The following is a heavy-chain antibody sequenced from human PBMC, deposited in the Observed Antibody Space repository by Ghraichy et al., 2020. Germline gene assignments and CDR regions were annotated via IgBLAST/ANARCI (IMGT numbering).Heavy chain of an antibody. J-gene: IGHJ3*02. V-gene: IGHV3-21*01. CDR3: ASSTTSYRSSVLNAFDI. CDR1: GFIFTSYS. CDR2: IRSSSIYI. Sequence: GESLNISCAASGFIFTSYSLNWVRQAPGKGLEWVSSIRSSSIYIYYAESVQGRFPISRDNARNSLYLQMSSLRAEDTAVYYCASSTTSYRSSVLNAFDIWGQGTMVTVSS. D-gene: IGHD2-2*01.